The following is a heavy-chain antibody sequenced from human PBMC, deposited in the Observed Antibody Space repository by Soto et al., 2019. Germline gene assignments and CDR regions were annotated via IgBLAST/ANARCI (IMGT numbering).Heavy chain of an antibody. D-gene: IGHD3-22*01. Sequence: ASVNVSCKVSGYTLTELSMHWVRQAPGKGLEWMGGFDPEDGETIYAQKFQGRVTMTEDTSTDTAYMELSSLRSEDTAVYYCATDPPHYDISGWPYWGQGTLVTVPS. CDR3: ATDPPHYDISGWPY. J-gene: IGHJ4*02. CDR2: FDPEDGET. CDR1: GYTLTELS. V-gene: IGHV1-24*01.